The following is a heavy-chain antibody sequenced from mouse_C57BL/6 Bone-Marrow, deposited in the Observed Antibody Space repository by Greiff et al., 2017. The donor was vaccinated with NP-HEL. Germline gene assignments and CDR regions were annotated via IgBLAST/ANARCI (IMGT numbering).Heavy chain of an antibody. CDR1: GFTFSSYG. CDR3: ARRELSYAMDY. CDR2: ISSGGSYT. V-gene: IGHV5-6*02. D-gene: IGHD1-1*02. Sequence: EVKLVESGGDLVKPGGSLKLSCAASGFTFSSYGMSWVRQTPDKRLEWVATISSGGSYTYYPDSVKGRFTISRDNAKNTLYLQMRSLKSEDTAMYYCARRELSYAMDYWGQGTSVTVSS. J-gene: IGHJ4*01.